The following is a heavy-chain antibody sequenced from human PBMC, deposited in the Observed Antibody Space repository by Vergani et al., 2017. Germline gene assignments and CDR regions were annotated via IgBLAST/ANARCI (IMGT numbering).Heavy chain of an antibody. CDR1: GFTFSSYA. J-gene: IGHJ4*02. CDR2: ISGSGGST. CDR3: AMGGYDSSGYPYYFDY. D-gene: IGHD3-22*01. Sequence: EVQLLESGGGLVQPGGSLRLSCAASGFTFSSYAMSWVRQAPGKGLEWVSAISGSGGSTYYADSVKGRFTISRDNSKNTLYLQMNSLRAEDTAVYYCAMGGYDSSGYPYYFDYWGQGTLVTVSS. V-gene: IGHV3-23*01.